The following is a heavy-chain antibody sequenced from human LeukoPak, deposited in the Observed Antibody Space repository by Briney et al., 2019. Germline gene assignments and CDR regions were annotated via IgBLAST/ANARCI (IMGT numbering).Heavy chain of an antibody. V-gene: IGHV4-30-4*01. CDR3: ASHLVVPAAMDNYYGMDV. D-gene: IGHD2-2*01. CDR2: IYYSGST. Sequence: SQTLSLTCTVSGGSISSGDYYWSWIRQPPGKGLEWIGYIYYSGSTYYNPSLKSRVTISVDTSKNQFSLKLSSVTAEDTAVYYCASHLVVPAAMDNYYGMDVWGKGTTVTVSS. CDR1: GGSISSGDYY. J-gene: IGHJ6*04.